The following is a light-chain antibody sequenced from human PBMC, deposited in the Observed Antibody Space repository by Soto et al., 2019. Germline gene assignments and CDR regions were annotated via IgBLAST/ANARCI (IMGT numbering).Light chain of an antibody. CDR3: HKYDSFSTWP. Sequence: DIQMTQSPSTLSASVGDRITITCRASQSISSWLAWYQQKPGKAPKLLIYEASSLESGVPSRFSGIGSGTEFTLTISSLQPDDFATYYCHKYDSFSTWPFGQGPKVDIK. CDR2: EAS. CDR1: QSISSW. J-gene: IGKJ1*01. V-gene: IGKV1-5*03.